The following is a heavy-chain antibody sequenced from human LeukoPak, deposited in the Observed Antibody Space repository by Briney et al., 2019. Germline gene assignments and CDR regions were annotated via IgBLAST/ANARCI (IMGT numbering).Heavy chain of an antibody. CDR3: ARGDGGYNAFSFDY. D-gene: IGHD5-24*01. CDR1: GGTFSSYA. V-gene: IGHV1-69*04. Sequence: SVKVSCKASGGTFSSYAISWVRQAPGQGLEWMGRIIPILGIANYAQKFQGRVTITADKSTSTAYMELSSLRSEDTAVYYCARGDGGYNAFSFDYWGQGTLVTVSS. CDR2: IIPILGIA. J-gene: IGHJ4*02.